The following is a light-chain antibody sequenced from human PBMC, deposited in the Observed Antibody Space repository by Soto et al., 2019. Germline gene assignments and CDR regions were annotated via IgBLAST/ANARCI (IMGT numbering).Light chain of an antibody. V-gene: IGKV3-15*01. CDR3: QQYNNWPLT. CDR2: GAS. Sequence: EIVMTQSPATLSVSPGERATLSCRASQSVAGNLAWYQQKPGQAPRLLMYGASTRATGIPARFSGSGSGTVCTLTISSLQSEDFGVYYCQQYNNWPLTFGGGTKVEIK. J-gene: IGKJ4*01. CDR1: QSVAGN.